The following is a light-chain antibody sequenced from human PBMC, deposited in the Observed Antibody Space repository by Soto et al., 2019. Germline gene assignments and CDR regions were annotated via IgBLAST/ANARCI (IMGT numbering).Light chain of an antibody. CDR1: QSITSNN. CDR3: QHYAGSPRT. CDR2: GAS. Sequence: IVLTQSPGTLSLSPGERATLSCRASQSITSNNLAWYQQKPGQAPRLLIYGASTRATGIPDRFSGSGSGTAFTLTISRLEPEDFAVYFCQHYAGSPRTFGQGTKVEIK. J-gene: IGKJ1*01. V-gene: IGKV3-20*01.